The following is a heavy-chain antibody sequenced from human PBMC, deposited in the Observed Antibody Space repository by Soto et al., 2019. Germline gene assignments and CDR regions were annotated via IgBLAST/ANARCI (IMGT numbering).Heavy chain of an antibody. CDR2: ISSSSYTI. Sequence: GGSLRLSCTASGFTFNTYNMNWVRQAPGKGLEWVSYISSSSYTIKYADSVEGRFTVSRDNGKKSLYLQMNSLRDEDTAVYFCAREISLSAGSYFDYWGQGTLVTSPQ. CDR1: GFTFNTYN. V-gene: IGHV3-48*02. D-gene: IGHD3-10*01. CDR3: AREISLSAGSYFDY. J-gene: IGHJ4*02.